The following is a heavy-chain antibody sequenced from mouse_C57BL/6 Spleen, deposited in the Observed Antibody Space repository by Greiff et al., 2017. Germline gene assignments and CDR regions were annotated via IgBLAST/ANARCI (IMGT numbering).Heavy chain of an antibody. CDR1: GYTFTDYN. J-gene: IGHJ3*01. V-gene: IGHV1-22*01. CDR3: EASYDYDVWFAY. D-gene: IGHD2-4*01. CDR2: INPNNGGT. Sequence: VQLQQSGPELVKPGASVKMSCKASGYTFTDYNMHWVKPSHGKSLEWIGYINPNNGGTSYNQKFKVKATLTVNKSSSTAYMELRSLTSEDSAVYYCEASYDYDVWFAYWGQGTLVTVSS.